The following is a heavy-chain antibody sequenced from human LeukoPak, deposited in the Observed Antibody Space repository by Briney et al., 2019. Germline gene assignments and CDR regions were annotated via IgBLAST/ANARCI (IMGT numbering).Heavy chain of an antibody. Sequence: ASVKVSCKASGYTFSTFGITWVRQAPGEGLEWMGWMIPKNGYTEYAHQFQGRVTMTSDTSTNTAYMELRSLTSDDTAVYYCARPATGRWPIDYWGRGTLVTVSS. V-gene: IGHV1-18*01. D-gene: IGHD1-14*01. CDR1: GYTFSTFG. J-gene: IGHJ4*02. CDR2: MIPKNGYT. CDR3: ARPATGRWPIDY.